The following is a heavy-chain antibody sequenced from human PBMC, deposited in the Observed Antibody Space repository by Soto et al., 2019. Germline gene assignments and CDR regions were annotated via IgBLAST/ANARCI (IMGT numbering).Heavy chain of an antibody. CDR2: ISAYNGDT. CDR1: GYTFTNFA. J-gene: IGHJ6*02. Sequence: QVQLVQSGAEVKEPGASVTVSCKTSGYTFTNFAVSWVRQAPGQGLEWVGWISAYNGDTNYAQKLQDRVSLTTDTPTPTAYMELRSLRSDDTAVYYCARSMIRYYGLAVWGQGTTVTVSS. V-gene: IGHV1-18*01. CDR3: ARSMIRYYGLAV. D-gene: IGHD3-10*01.